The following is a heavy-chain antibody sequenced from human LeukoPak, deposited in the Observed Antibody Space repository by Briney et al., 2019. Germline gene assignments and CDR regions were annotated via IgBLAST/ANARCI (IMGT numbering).Heavy chain of an antibody. CDR2: IYYSGST. V-gene: IGHV4-59*01. D-gene: IGHD3-22*01. CDR3: ARDPYYYDSSGYSSSHAFDI. J-gene: IGHJ3*02. Sequence: PSETLSLTCTVSGGSISSYYLSWIRQPPGKGLEWIGYIYYSGSTNYNPSLKSRVTISVDTSKNQFSLKLSSVTAADTAVYYCARDPYYYDSSGYSSSHAFDIWGQGTMVTVSS. CDR1: GGSISSYY.